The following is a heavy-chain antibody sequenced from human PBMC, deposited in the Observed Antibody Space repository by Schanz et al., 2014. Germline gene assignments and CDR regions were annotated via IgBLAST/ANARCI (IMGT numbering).Heavy chain of an antibody. V-gene: IGHV3-66*01. D-gene: IGHD3-22*01. CDR1: GFTVSSNH. CDR3: ARVHHYDPSGWGYFDY. J-gene: IGHJ4*02. CDR2: IYSGIGA. Sequence: EGQLAKSGGGLVQPGGSLRLSCAVSGFTVSSNHMSWVRQAPGKGLEWVSVIYSGIGAYYADSVKDRFTVSRDNSKNTVYLQMNRLRAEDTAVYYCARVHHYDPSGWGYFDYWGQGALVTVSS.